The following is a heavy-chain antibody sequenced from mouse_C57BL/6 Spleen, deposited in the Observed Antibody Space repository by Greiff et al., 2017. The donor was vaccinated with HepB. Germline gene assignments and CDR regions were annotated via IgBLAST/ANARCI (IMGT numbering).Heavy chain of an antibody. Sequence: EVNVVESGGGLVKPGGSLKLSCAASGFTFSDYGMHWVRQAPEKGLEWVAYISSGSSTIYYADTVKGRFTISRDNAKNTLFLQMTSLRSEDTAMYYCARPGDGYYAMDYWGQGTSVTVSS. CDR1: GFTFSDYG. CDR3: ARPGDGYYAMDY. V-gene: IGHV5-17*01. J-gene: IGHJ4*01. CDR2: ISSGSSTI. D-gene: IGHD2-3*01.